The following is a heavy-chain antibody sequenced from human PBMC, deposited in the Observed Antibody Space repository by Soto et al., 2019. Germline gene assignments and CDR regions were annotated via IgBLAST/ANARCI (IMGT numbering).Heavy chain of an antibody. V-gene: IGHV4-39*01. CDR2: IYYSGST. Sequence: PAETLSLTCTVSGGSISSSIYYWAWIRQPPGKGLEWIGSIYYSGSTYYNPSLKSRVTISVDTSKNQFSLKLSSVTAADTAVYYCARARSSSWYSYYYYYMDVWGKGTTVTVS. CDR3: ARARSSSWYSYYYYYMDV. CDR1: GGSISSSIYY. D-gene: IGHD6-13*01. J-gene: IGHJ6*03.